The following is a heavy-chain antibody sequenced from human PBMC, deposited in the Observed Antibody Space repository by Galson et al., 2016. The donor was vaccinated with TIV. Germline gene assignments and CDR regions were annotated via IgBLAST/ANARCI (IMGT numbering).Heavy chain of an antibody. CDR1: GYSFTNYW. V-gene: IGHV5-10-1*01. D-gene: IGHD3-10*01. CDR2: IDSRDSYT. J-gene: IGHJ5*02. Sequence: SGAEVNKPGESLRISCKTSGYSFTNYWITWVRQMPGKGLEWMGRIDSRDSYTNYSPTFKGHVTISTDKSISTAYLQWTSLKASDSAIYYCARSASAGSGWVDPWGQGTLVTVSS. CDR3: ARSASAGSGWVDP.